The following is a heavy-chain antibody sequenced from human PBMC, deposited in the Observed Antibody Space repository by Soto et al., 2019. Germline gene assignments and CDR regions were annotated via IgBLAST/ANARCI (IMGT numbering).Heavy chain of an antibody. CDR1: GFTFSDYS. Sequence: EVQLVESGGGLVHPGGSLRLSCAASGFTFSDYSMNWVRQALGKGLEWVSYITSDGGVTYYADSVKGRFSVSRDNDKKSLFLQMNSLRDEDTAVYYCARLPKGSTVTSWGQGTLVTVSS. D-gene: IGHD4-17*01. CDR2: ITSDGGVT. CDR3: ARLPKGSTVTS. V-gene: IGHV3-48*02. J-gene: IGHJ4*02.